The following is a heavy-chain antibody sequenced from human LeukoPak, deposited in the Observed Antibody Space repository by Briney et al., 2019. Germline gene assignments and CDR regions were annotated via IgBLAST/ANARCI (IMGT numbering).Heavy chain of an antibody. V-gene: IGHV4-4*07. J-gene: IGHJ4*02. CDR1: GASINSHY. CDR3: ARALNPLPGTYYFDY. D-gene: IGHD2-15*01. CDR2: IYISGNT. Sequence: SETLSLTCTVSGASINSHYWSWIRQPAGKGLEWIGRIYISGNTNYNSSLQSRVTLSVDTPKNQLSLKLTSVTAADTAVYYCARALNPLPGTYYFDYWGQGTLVTVSS.